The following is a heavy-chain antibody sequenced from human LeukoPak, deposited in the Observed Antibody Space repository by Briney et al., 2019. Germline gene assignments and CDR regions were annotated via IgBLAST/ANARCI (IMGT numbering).Heavy chain of an antibody. J-gene: IGHJ5*02. D-gene: IGHD6-13*01. CDR2: MNLNSGNT. CDR1: GYTFTSND. CDR3: ARFGGSSSSP. Sequence: GASVNLSCKASGYTFTSNDINRVRQATGPGLEWMGLMNLNSGNTGYAQKFQGRVTITRNTSISTAYMELSSLRSEDTAVYYCARFGGSSSSPWGQGTLVTVSS. V-gene: IGHV1-8*01.